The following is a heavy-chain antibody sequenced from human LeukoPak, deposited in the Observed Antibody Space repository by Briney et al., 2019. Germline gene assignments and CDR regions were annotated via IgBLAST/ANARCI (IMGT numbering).Heavy chain of an antibody. D-gene: IGHD4-23*01. CDR2: VNPNSGGT. J-gene: IGHJ4*02. Sequence: GASVKVSCKASGYTFTIYYIHWVRQAPGQGLEWMGWVNPNSGGTKYAQMFQGRVTMTRDTSINTAYMEMSGLRSDDTAVYYCARDSYGGNWSLGYWGQGTLVTVSS. CDR3: ARDSYGGNWSLGY. CDR1: GYTFTIYY. V-gene: IGHV1-2*02.